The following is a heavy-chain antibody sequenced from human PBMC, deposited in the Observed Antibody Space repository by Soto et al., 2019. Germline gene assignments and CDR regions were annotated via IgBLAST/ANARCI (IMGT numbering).Heavy chain of an antibody. Sequence: ASVKVSSKASGYTLTSYTMHGVRQSPGQTLEWMGWINAGNGYTKYSQKFQGRVTITRDTSASTAYMELSSLRSEDTAVYYCAREFNYYGSGSFDCWGQGTLVTVSS. CDR3: AREFNYYGSGSFDC. D-gene: IGHD3-10*01. V-gene: IGHV1-3*01. J-gene: IGHJ4*02. CDR2: INAGNGYT. CDR1: GYTLTSYT.